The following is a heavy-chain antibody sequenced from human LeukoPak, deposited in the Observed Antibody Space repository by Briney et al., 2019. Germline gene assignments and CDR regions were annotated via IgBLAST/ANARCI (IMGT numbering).Heavy chain of an antibody. Sequence: SVKVSCKASGGTFSSYAISWVRQAPGQGLEWMGRIIPILGIANYAQKFQGRVTITAVKSTSTAYMELSSLRSEDTAVYYCARDPAAAGLNWFDPWGQGTLVTVSS. D-gene: IGHD6-13*01. J-gene: IGHJ5*02. CDR2: IIPILGIA. CDR1: GGTFSSYA. V-gene: IGHV1-69*04. CDR3: ARDPAAAGLNWFDP.